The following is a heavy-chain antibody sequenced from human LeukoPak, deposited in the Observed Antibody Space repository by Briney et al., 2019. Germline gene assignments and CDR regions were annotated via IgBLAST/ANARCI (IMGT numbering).Heavy chain of an antibody. CDR1: GGSISSGSYY. J-gene: IGHJ4*02. V-gene: IGHV4-61*02. Sequence: PSETLSLTCTVSGGSISSGSYYWSWIRQPAGKGLEWIGRIYPSGSTNYNPSLKSRVTMSVDTSKNQFSLELSSVTAADTAVYYCARVYDGYNYAFDYLGQGTLVTVSS. D-gene: IGHD5-24*01. CDR2: IYPSGST. CDR3: ARVYDGYNYAFDY.